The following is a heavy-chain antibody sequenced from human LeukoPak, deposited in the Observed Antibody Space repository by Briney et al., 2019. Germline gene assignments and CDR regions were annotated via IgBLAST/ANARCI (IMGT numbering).Heavy chain of an antibody. V-gene: IGHV4-34*01. Sequence: PSETLSLTCAVYGGSFSGYYWSWIRQPPGKGLEWIGEINHSGSTNYNPSLKSRVTISVDTSKNQFSLKLSSVTAADTAVYHCANYLRGTMRDSWGQGTLVTVSS. CDR2: INHSGST. CDR3: ANYLRGTMRDS. J-gene: IGHJ5*01. CDR1: GGSFSGYY. D-gene: IGHD3-16*01.